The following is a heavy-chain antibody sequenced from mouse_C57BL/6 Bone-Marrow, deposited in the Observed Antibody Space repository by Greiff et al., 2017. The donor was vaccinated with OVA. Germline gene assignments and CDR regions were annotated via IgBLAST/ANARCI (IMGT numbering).Heavy chain of an antibody. V-gene: IGHV14-4*01. CDR1: GFNIKDDY. CDR3: TYYYGSSYRGFDY. Sequence: DVQLQESGAELVRPGASVKLSCTASGFNIKDDYMHWVKQRPEQGLEWIGWIDPENGDTEYASKFQGKATITADTSSNTAYLQLSSLTSEDTAVYYCTYYYGSSYRGFDYWGQGTTLTVSS. J-gene: IGHJ2*01. D-gene: IGHD1-1*01. CDR2: IDPENGDT.